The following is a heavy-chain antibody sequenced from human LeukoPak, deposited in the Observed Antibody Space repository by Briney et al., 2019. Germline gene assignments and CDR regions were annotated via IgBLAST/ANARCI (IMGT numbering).Heavy chain of an antibody. D-gene: IGHD3-16*01. CDR3: AIGLGDYYYYCMDV. J-gene: IGHJ6*03. CDR2: INPNSGGT. CDR1: GYTFTGYY. V-gene: IGHV1-2*02. Sequence: VASVKVSCKASGYTFTGYYMHWVRQAPGQGLEWMGWINPNSGGTNYAQKFQGRVTMTRDTSISTAYMELSRLRSDDTAVYYCAIGLGDYYYYCMDVWGKGTTLTVSS.